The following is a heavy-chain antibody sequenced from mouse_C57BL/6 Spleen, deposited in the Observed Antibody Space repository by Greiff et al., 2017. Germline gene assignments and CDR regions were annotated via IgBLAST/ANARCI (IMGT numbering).Heavy chain of an antibody. CDR2: IDPEDGET. CDR1: GFNIKDYY. D-gene: IGHD2-4*01. J-gene: IGHJ1*03. V-gene: IGHV14-2*01. Sequence: EVKLVESGAELVKPGASVKLSCTASGFNIKDYYMHWVKQRTEQGLEWIGRIDPEDGETKYAPKFQGKATLTADTSSNTAYLQLSSLTSEDTAVYYCASMITTGKSYWYFDVWGTGTTVTVSS. CDR3: ASMITTGKSYWYFDV.